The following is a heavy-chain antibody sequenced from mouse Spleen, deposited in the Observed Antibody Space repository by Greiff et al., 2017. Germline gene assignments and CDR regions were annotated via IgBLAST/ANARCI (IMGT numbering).Heavy chain of an antibody. Sequence: QVQLKQPGAELVRPGSSVKLSCKASGYTFTSYWMHWVKQRPIQGLEWIGNIDPSDSETHYNQKFKDKATLTVDKSSSTAYMQLSSLTSEDSAVYYCARRHSNLLFDYWGQGTTLTVSS. J-gene: IGHJ2*01. CDR3: ARRHSNLLFDY. CDR2: IDPSDSET. V-gene: IGHV1-52*01. CDR1: GYTFTSYW. D-gene: IGHD2-5*01.